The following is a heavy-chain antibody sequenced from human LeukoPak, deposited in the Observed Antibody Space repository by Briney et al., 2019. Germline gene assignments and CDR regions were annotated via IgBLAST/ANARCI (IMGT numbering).Heavy chain of an antibody. CDR1: GGSISSYY. D-gene: IGHD3-10*01. Sequence: PSETLSLTCTVSGGSISSYYWSWIRQPAGKGLEWIGRIYTSGSTNYNPSLKSRVTMSVDTSKNQFSLKLSSVTAADTAVYYCARGRSGDYYGSGSYYPAPFDYWGQGTLVTVSS. CDR2: IYTSGST. J-gene: IGHJ4*02. CDR3: ARGRSGDYYGSGSYYPAPFDY. V-gene: IGHV4-4*07.